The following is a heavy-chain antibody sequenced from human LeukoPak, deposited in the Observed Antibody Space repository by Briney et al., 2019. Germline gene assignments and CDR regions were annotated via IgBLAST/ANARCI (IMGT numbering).Heavy chain of an antibody. Sequence: SETLSLTCTVSGGSISSSSYYWGWIRQPPGKGLEWIGSIYYSGSTYYNPSLKSRVTISVDTSKNQFSLKLSSVTAADTAVYYCARGGLIVADDAFDIWGQGTMVTVSS. CDR2: IYYSGST. V-gene: IGHV4-39*01. CDR1: GGSISSSSYY. J-gene: IGHJ3*02. CDR3: ARGGLIVADDAFDI. D-gene: IGHD5-12*01.